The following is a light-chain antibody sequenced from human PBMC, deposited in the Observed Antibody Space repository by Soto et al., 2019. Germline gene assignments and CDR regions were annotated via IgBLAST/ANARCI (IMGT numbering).Light chain of an antibody. Sequence: MVLTQSPGTLSVSQEERARFSLKPSQSVSSTYLAWYQQKPGQAPGLLLYGASNRASGIPDRFAGSGSGTGFTLTISRLEPEEFAVYYCQQYGSSPPTCGGGTKVDI. CDR1: QSVSSTY. CDR2: GAS. J-gene: IGKJ4*01. V-gene: IGKV3-20*01. CDR3: QQYGSSPPT.